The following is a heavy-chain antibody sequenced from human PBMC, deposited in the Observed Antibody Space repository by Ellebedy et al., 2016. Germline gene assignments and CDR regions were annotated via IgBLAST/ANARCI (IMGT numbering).Heavy chain of an antibody. J-gene: IGHJ4*02. CDR2: ITGDTATT. CDR3: VRYGLTAAFDS. V-gene: IGHV3-23*01. Sequence: GESLKISCTASGFTLNTYAMTWIRQAAGEGLEWVSAITGDTATTYYADSVKGRFTISRDNSRNTLYLQMNSLRDDDTAMYYCVRYGLTAAFDSWGPGILVTVSS. CDR1: GFTLNTYA. D-gene: IGHD4/OR15-4a*01.